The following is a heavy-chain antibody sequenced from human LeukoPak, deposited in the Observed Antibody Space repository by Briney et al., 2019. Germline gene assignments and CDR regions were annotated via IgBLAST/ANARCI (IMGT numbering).Heavy chain of an antibody. CDR1: GFTFDDYA. CDR2: ISWNSGSI. D-gene: IGHD1-26*01. CDR3: AKDSGSYFPKNFDY. V-gene: IGHV3-9*01. Sequence: GRSLRLSCAASGFTFDDYAMHWVRQAPGKGLEWVSGISWNSGSIGHADSVKGRFTISRDNAKNSLYLQMNSLRAEDTALCYCAKDSGSYFPKNFDYWGQGTLVTVSS. J-gene: IGHJ4*02.